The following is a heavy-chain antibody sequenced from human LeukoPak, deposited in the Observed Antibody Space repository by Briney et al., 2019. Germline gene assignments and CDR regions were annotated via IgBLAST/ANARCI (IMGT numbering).Heavy chain of an antibody. CDR2: LFHSGST. CDR1: GYYISSGYF. J-gene: IGHJ4*02. V-gene: IGHV4-38-2*02. Sequence: SETLSLTCTVSGYYISSGYFWGWIRQPPGKGLEWIGSLFHSGSTYYNPSLKSRVTISVDTSKNQFSLKLSSVTAADTAVYYCARVGYSGYHYDYFDYWGQGTLVTVSS. D-gene: IGHD5-12*01. CDR3: ARVGYSGYHYDYFDY.